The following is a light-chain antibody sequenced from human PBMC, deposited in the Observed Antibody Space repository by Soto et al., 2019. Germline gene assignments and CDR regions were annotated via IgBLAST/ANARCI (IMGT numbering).Light chain of an antibody. CDR3: LQRRAWPLT. CDR1: QNIGTY. J-gene: IGKJ1*01. CDR2: DAS. V-gene: IGKV3-11*01. Sequence: EIVLTQSPATLSLSAGERATLSCRASQNIGTYLDWYQQKPGQSPRLLIFDASSRATGTPARFSGSGSGTDFTLTSSSLEPEDFALYHCLQRRAWPLTFGNGTKVELK.